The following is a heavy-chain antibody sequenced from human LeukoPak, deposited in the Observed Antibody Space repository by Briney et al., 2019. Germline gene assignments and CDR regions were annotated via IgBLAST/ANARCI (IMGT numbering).Heavy chain of an antibody. CDR1: GGSISSGGYY. D-gene: IGHD4-17*01. J-gene: IGHJ3*02. V-gene: IGHV4-31*03. CDR2: IYYSGST. CDR3: ARSVTTLGDAFDI. Sequence: SETLSLTCTVSGGSISSGGYYWSWIRQHPGKGLEWIGYIYYSGSTYYNPSLKSRLTISVDTSKNQFSLKLSSVTAADTAVYYCARSVTTLGDAFDIWGQGTMVTVSS.